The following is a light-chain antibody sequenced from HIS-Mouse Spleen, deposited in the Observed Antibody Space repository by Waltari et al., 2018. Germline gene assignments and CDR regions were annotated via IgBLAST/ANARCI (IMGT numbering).Light chain of an antibody. V-gene: IGLV1-47*01. CDR2: RNN. CDR3: AAWDDSLSGPV. CDR1: SSNIGSNY. J-gene: IGLJ3*02. Sequence: QSVLTQPPSASGTPGQRVTISCSGSSSNIGSNYVYWYQQHPGTAPKLLIYRNNQRPSGVPDRCAGSKSGTSASLAISGLRSEDEADYYCAAWDDSLSGPVFGGGTKLTVL.